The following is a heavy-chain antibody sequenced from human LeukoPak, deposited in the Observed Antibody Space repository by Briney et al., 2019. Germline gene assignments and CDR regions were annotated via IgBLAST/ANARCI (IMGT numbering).Heavy chain of an antibody. Sequence: GASVKVSCRASGYTFTGYYMHWVRQAPGQGLEWMGWINPNSGGTNYAQKFQGRVTMTRGTSISTAYMELSRLRSDDTAVYYCARVVGVSSSWYVYWGQGTLVTVSS. V-gene: IGHV1-2*02. D-gene: IGHD6-13*01. CDR1: GYTFTGYY. CDR3: ARVVGVSSSWYVY. CDR2: INPNSGGT. J-gene: IGHJ4*02.